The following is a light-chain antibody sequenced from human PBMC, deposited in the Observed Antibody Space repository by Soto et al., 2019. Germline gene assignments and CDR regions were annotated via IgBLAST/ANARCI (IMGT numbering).Light chain of an antibody. J-gene: IGKJ5*01. CDR3: QQTFSTPIT. V-gene: IGKV1-39*01. Sequence: DIQMTQSPSSLSASVGDRVTITCRASPTVRTYLNWYQQKPGKAPALLVYAASTLGSAVPPRFSGAGSETDFTLTISGLQAEDFATYYCQQTFSTPITFGQGTRLE. CDR1: PTVRTY. CDR2: AAS.